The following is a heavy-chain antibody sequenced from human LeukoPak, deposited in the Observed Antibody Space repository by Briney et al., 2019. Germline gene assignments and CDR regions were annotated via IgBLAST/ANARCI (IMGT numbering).Heavy chain of an antibody. D-gene: IGHD6-19*01. V-gene: IGHV1-46*01. CDR3: ARDLIASSGWDFDY. CDR2: INPAGGTT. J-gene: IGHJ4*02. CDR1: GYSFTSYY. Sequence: ASVKVSCEASGYSFTSYYIHWVRQTPGQGLEWLGIINPAGGTTSYAPRFQDRFTMTSDTSTNTVYMELSSLRSEDTAVYYCARDLIASSGWDFDYSGQGTLVSVSS.